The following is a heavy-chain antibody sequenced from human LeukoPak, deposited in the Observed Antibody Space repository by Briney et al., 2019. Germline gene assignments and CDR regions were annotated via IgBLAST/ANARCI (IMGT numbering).Heavy chain of an antibody. D-gene: IGHD1-7*01. Sequence: PSETLSLTCTVSGGSISSGYYYWSWIRQPPGKGLEWIGYIYHSGSTYYNPSLKSRVTISVDRSKNQFSLRLSSVTAADTAVYYCARERTGTYAFDIWGQGTMVTVSS. CDR2: IYHSGST. CDR1: GGSISSGYYY. CDR3: ARERTGTYAFDI. J-gene: IGHJ3*02. V-gene: IGHV4-30-2*01.